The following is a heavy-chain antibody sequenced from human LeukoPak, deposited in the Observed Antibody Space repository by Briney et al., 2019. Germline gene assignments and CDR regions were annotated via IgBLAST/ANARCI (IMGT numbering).Heavy chain of an antibody. D-gene: IGHD3-3*01. Sequence: SETLSLTCAVSGGSISSGGSSWSWIRQPPGKGLEWIGYIYHSGSTYYNPSLKSRVTISVDRSKNQFSLKLSSVTAADTAVYYCARGKRFFPFDPWGQGTLVTVSS. CDR3: ARGKRFFPFDP. CDR2: IYHSGST. CDR1: GGSISSGGSS. V-gene: IGHV4-30-2*01. J-gene: IGHJ5*02.